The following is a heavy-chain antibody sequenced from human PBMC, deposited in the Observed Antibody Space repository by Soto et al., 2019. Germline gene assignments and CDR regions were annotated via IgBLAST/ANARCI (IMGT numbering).Heavy chain of an antibody. V-gene: IGHV3-30-3*01. Sequence: GGSLRLSCAASGFTFGSYAMHWVRQAPGKGLEWVAVISYDGSNKYYADSVKGRFTISRDNSKNTLYLQMNSLRAEDTAVYYCARDPVYYYDSSGYYYFDYWGQGTLVTVSS. CDR3: ARDPVYYYDSSGYYYFDY. CDR2: ISYDGSNK. J-gene: IGHJ4*02. CDR1: GFTFGSYA. D-gene: IGHD3-22*01.